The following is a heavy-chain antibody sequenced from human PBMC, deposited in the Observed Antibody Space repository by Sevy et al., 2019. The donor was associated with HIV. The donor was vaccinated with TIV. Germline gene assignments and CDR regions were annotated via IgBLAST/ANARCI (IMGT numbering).Heavy chain of an antibody. D-gene: IGHD3-22*01. CDR2: ISSSSSYI. J-gene: IGHJ4*02. CDR3: ARPGNYYARSGFLY. Sequence: GGSLRLSCVVSGFIFSYYDMNWVRQAPGKGLEWVSSISSSSSYINYADSVKGRFTVSRDNDKNLLFLQMNSLRAEDTAFYYCARPGNYYARSGFLYWGQGTLVTVSS. V-gene: IGHV3-21*06. CDR1: GFIFSYYD.